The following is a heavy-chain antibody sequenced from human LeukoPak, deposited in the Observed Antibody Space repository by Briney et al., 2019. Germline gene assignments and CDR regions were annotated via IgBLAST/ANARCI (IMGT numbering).Heavy chain of an antibody. CDR3: AKPSSRSSGWYYFDY. Sequence: GGSLRLSCAASGFTFSSYAMSWVRQAPGKGLEWVSAISGSGGSTYYADSVKGRFTISRDNPKNTLYLQMNSLRAEDTAVYYCAKPSSRSSGWYYFDYWGQGTLVTVSS. CDR2: ISGSGGST. D-gene: IGHD6-19*01. V-gene: IGHV3-23*01. J-gene: IGHJ4*02. CDR1: GFTFSSYA.